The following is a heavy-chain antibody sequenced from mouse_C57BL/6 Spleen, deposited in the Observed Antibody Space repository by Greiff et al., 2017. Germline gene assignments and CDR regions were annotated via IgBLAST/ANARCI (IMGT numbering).Heavy chain of an antibody. CDR3: AREKGDRSGSFDD. CDR1: GYTFTSYW. D-gene: IGHD3-2*02. V-gene: IGHV1-53*01. J-gene: IGHJ2*01. CDR2: INPSNGGT. Sequence: QVQLQQPGTELVKPGASVKLSCKASGYTFTSYWMHWVKQRPGQGLEWIGNINPSNGGTNYNEKFKSKATLTVDKSSSTAYMQLSSLTAEDSAVDDCAREKGDRSGSFDDWGKGTTVTVSS.